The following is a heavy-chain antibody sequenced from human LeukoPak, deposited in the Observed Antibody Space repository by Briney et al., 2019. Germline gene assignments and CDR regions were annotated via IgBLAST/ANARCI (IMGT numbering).Heavy chain of an antibody. V-gene: IGHV1-8*01. CDR2: MNPNSGNT. CDR1: GYTLTSYD. CDR3: ARAKSRSLDY. Sequence: EASVKVSCKASGYTLTSYDINWVRQATGQGLAWMGWMNPNSGNTGYTQKFQGRVTMTRNTSISTAYMELSSLRSEDTAVYYCARAKSRSLDYWGQGTLVTVSS. J-gene: IGHJ4*02.